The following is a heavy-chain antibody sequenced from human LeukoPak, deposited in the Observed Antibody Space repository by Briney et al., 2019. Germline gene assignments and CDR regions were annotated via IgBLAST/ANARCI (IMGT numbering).Heavy chain of an antibody. CDR1: GFTFSSYA. CDR2: ISGSPGST. CDR3: ARMGGSQGGNY. V-gene: IGHV3-23*01. D-gene: IGHD1-26*01. J-gene: IGHJ4*02. Sequence: GGSLRLSCAASGFTFSSYAMSWVRRAPGKGLEWVSAISGSPGSTYYADSVKGRFTISRDNSKNTLYLQMNSLRAEDTAVYYCARMGGSQGGNYWGQGTLVTVSS.